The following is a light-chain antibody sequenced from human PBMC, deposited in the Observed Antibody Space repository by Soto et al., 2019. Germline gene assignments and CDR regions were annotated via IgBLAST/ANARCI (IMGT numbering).Light chain of an antibody. J-gene: IGKJ3*01. CDR1: QSVSSSY. Sequence: EIVLTQSPGTLSLSPGERATLSCRASQSVSSSYLAWYQQKPGQAPRLLIYGATSRATGIPDRFSGIGCGTDFTLTVSRLEPEDFAVYYCQQYGRSPRGKFTFGPGTKVDI. CDR3: QQYGRSPRGKFT. V-gene: IGKV3-20*01. CDR2: GAT.